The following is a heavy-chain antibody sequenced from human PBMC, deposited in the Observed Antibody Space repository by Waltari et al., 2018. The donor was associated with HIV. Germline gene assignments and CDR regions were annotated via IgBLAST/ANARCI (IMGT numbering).Heavy chain of an antibody. J-gene: IGHJ6*02. D-gene: IGHD2-21*01. V-gene: IGHV3-23*01. CDR3: AKGCGSGYYYYGMDV. CDR1: GFPFRSYA. Sequence: EVQLLESGGGLVQPGGSLSLSCAASGFPFRSYAMSWVRQAPGKGLEWVSAISGSGGSTYYADSVKGRFTISRDNSKNTLYLQMNSLRAEDTAVYYCAKGCGSGYYYYGMDVWGQGTTVTVSS. CDR2: ISGSGGST.